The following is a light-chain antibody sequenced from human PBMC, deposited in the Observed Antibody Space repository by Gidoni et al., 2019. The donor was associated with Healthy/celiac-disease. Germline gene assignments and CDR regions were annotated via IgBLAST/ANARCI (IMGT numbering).Light chain of an antibody. CDR3: YSAADNNVV. CDR1: VLAKKY. Sequence: SYELTQPSSVSVSPGQTARITCSGDVLAKKYARWFQQKPGQAPVLVIYKDSERPSGFPERFSGSSSGTTVTLTISGAQVEDEADYYCYSAADNNVVFGGGTKLTVL. V-gene: IGLV3-27*01. J-gene: IGLJ2*01. CDR2: KDS.